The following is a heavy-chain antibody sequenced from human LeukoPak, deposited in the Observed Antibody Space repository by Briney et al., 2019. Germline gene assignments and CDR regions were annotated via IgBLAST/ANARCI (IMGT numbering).Heavy chain of an antibody. CDR3: ARRIRVAVPATALGAFDI. Sequence: GGSLRLSCAASGFTVSNNFMTWVRQAPGKGLEWVSRVNPGETDTTCADSVKGRFTISRDNAKNTLFLQMNSLRAEDTAVYYCARRIRVAVPATALGAFDIWGQGTMVTVSS. V-gene: IGHV3-74*01. CDR1: GFTVSNNF. D-gene: IGHD2-2*01. CDR2: VNPGETDT. J-gene: IGHJ3*02.